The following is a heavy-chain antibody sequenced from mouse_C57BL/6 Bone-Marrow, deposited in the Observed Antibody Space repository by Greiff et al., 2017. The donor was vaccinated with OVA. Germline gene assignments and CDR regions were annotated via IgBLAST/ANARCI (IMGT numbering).Heavy chain of an antibody. Sequence: QVQLQQPGAELVKPGASVKMSCKASGYTFTSYWITWVKQRPGQGLEWIGDLYPGSGSTNYNEKFKSKATLTVDTSSSTAYMQLSSLTSEDSAVYYCASPYYSNGGPYWGQGTTLTVSS. V-gene: IGHV1-55*01. CDR2: LYPGSGST. CDR1: GYTFTSYW. J-gene: IGHJ2*01. CDR3: ASPYYSNGGPY. D-gene: IGHD2-5*01.